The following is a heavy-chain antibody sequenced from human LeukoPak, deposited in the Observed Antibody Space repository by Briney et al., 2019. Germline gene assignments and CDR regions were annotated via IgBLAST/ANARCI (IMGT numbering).Heavy chain of an antibody. CDR2: IIPIFGTA. CDR1: GYTFTSHH. V-gene: IGHV1-69*13. D-gene: IGHD5-18*01. Sequence: SVKVSCKASGYTFTSHHMHWVRQAPGKGLEWMGGIIPIFGTANYAQKFQGRVTITADESTSTAYMELSSLRSEDTAVYYCARVDIHNTAMVTNWGQGTLVTVSS. CDR3: ARVDIHNTAMVTN. J-gene: IGHJ4*02.